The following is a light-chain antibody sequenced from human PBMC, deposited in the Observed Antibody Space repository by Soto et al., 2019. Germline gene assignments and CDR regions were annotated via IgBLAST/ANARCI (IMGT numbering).Light chain of an antibody. CDR3: SSYTSSSTHV. CDR2: EVS. Sequence: QSVLTQPPSVSGAPGQRVTISCTGSSSNIGGGFDVHWYQQLPGTVPKLMIYEVSNRPSGVSNRFSGSKSGNTASLTISGLQAEDEADYYCSSYTSSSTHVFGTGTKVTVL. J-gene: IGLJ1*01. CDR1: SSNIGGGFD. V-gene: IGLV1-40*01.